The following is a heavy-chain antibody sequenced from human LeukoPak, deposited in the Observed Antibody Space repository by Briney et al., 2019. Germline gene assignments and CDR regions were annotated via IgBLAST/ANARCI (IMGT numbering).Heavy chain of an antibody. CDR2: ISSNGGST. J-gene: IGHJ4*02. CDR3: VKVSVVTAITYYFDY. Sequence: GGSLRLSCSASGFTSSSYAMHWVRQAPGKGLEYVSAISSNGGSTYYADSVKGRFTISRDNSKNTLYLQMSSLRAEDTAVYYCVKVSVVTAITYYFDYWGQGTLVTVSS. CDR1: GFTSSSYA. D-gene: IGHD2-21*02. V-gene: IGHV3-64D*06.